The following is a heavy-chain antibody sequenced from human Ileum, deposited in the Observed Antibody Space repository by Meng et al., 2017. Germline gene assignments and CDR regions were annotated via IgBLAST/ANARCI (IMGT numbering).Heavy chain of an antibody. Sequence: QGQLVPYGAEMKTPGASMKVSCKASGYTFTTNDIYWARQAPGQGLEWMGWVSPSSGNTHYAQKFQGRVTMTRDISISTVYMELTSLKSDDTAVYYCARGVGDLGDYWGQGTLVTVSS. V-gene: IGHV1-8*01. CDR1: GYTFTTND. CDR3: ARGVGDLGDY. D-gene: IGHD3-16*01. J-gene: IGHJ4*02. CDR2: VSPSSGNT.